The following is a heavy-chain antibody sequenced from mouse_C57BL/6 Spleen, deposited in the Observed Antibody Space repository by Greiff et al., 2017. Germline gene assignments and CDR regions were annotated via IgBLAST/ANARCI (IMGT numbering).Heavy chain of an antibody. Sequence: QVQLKESGPELVKPGASVKISCKASGYAFSSSWMNWVKQRPGKGLEWIGRIYPGDGDTNYNGKFKGKATLTADKSSSTAYMQLSSLTSEDSAVYFCARTSYNYGSSYGDFDVWGTGTTVTVSS. D-gene: IGHD1-1*01. CDR1: GYAFSSSW. CDR2: IYPGDGDT. CDR3: ARTSYNYGSSYGDFDV. V-gene: IGHV1-82*01. J-gene: IGHJ1*03.